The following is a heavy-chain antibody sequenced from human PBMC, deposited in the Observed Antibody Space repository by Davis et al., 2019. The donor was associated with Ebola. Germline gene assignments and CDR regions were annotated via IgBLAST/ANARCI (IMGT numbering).Heavy chain of an antibody. J-gene: IGHJ4*02. Sequence: GESLKIPCAASGFTFSTYSMNWVRQAPGKGLEWVSYISSSSSALYYADSVKGRFTISRDNAKNSLYLQMNSLRDEDTAVYYCAREYSSSSGRSFDYWGQGTLVTVSS. CDR1: GFTFSTYS. D-gene: IGHD6-6*01. CDR3: AREYSSSSGRSFDY. CDR2: ISSSSSAL. V-gene: IGHV3-48*02.